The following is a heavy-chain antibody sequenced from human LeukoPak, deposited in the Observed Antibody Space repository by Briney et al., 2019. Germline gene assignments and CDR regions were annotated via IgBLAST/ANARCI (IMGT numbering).Heavy chain of an antibody. CDR3: ARGGGNGWYWREYFQH. CDR1: GGSISSSYYY. CDR2: INHSGST. Sequence: PSETLSLTCTVSGGSISSSYYYWSWIRQPPGKGLEWIGEINHSGSTNYNPSLKSRVTISVDTSKNQFSLKLSSVAAADTAVYYCARGGGNGWYWREYFQHWGQGTLVTVSS. D-gene: IGHD6-19*01. V-gene: IGHV4-39*07. J-gene: IGHJ1*01.